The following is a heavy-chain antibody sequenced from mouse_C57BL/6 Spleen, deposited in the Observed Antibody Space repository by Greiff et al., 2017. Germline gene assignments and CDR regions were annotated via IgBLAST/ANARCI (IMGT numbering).Heavy chain of an antibody. CDR3: ASDYITTVVPPFGY. CDR1: GYTFTSYW. J-gene: IGHJ2*01. Sequence: QVQLQQSGAELAKPGASVKLSCKASGYTFTSYWMHWVKQRPGQGLEWIGYINPSSGYTKYNQKFKDKATLTADKSSSTAYMQLSSLTYEDSADYYCASDYITTVVPPFGYWGQGTTLTVSS. CDR2: INPSSGYT. V-gene: IGHV1-7*01. D-gene: IGHD1-1*01.